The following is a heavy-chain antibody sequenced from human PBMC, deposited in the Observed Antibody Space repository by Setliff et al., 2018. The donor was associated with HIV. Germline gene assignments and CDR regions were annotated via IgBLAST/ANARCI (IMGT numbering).Heavy chain of an antibody. CDR1: CDSIGRNSHY. J-gene: IGHJ4*02. V-gene: IGHV4-39*07. D-gene: IGHD1-7*01. CDR2: VSEGGT. CDR3: VKEGRTSTVFDY. Sequence: SETLSLTCTVSCDSIGRNSHYWGGIRQPPGKGLEWIGEVSEGGTKYNPSLQGRAPTSVDRSKNQFSLELRSVTAAGTAVYYCVKEGRTSTVFDYWGQGVMVTVSS.